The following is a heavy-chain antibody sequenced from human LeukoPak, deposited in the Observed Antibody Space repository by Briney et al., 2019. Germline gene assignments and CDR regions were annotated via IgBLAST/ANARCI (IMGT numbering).Heavy chain of an antibody. J-gene: IGHJ5*02. Sequence: SETLSLTCTVSGYSISSGYYWGWIRQPPGKGLEWIGSIYHSGSTYYNPSLKSRVTISVDTSKNQFSLKLSSVTAADTAVYYCARLFTGWFDPWGQGTLVTVSS. CDR2: IYHSGST. D-gene: IGHD3-16*01. CDR3: ARLFTGWFDP. CDR1: GYSISSGYY. V-gene: IGHV4-38-2*02.